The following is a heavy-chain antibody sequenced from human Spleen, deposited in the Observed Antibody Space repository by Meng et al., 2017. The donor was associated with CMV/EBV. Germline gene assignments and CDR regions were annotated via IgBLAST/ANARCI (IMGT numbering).Heavy chain of an antibody. D-gene: IGHD3-16*01. Sequence: GGSLRLSCAASGFSFGSYAMSWVRQAPGKGLEWVSLITNSGADTFYADSVKGRFTISRDNSNNTLFLQMNSLRAEDTAVYYCAKEMGSYGMEFLIPFDYWGQGSLVTVSS. CDR2: ITNSGADT. CDR1: GFSFGSYA. V-gene: IGHV3-23*01. CDR3: AKEMGSYGMEFLIPFDY. J-gene: IGHJ4*02.